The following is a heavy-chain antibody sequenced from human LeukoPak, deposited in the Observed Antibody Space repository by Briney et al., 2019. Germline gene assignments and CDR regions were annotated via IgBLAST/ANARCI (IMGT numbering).Heavy chain of an antibody. Sequence: GGSLRLSCAASGFTFSTYGIHWVRQAPGKGLEWVAVISSDGSKQYYADSVKGRFTISRDNSKNTLYLQMNSLRAEDAAVYYCAKPNYSGSGNFPFDYWGQGTQVTVSS. CDR2: ISSDGSKQ. CDR1: GFTFSTYG. D-gene: IGHD3-10*01. V-gene: IGHV3-30*18. CDR3: AKPNYSGSGNFPFDY. J-gene: IGHJ4*02.